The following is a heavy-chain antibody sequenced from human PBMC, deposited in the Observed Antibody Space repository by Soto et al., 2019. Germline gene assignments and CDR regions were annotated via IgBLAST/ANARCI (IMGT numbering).Heavy chain of an antibody. Sequence: EVQLVESGGGLSQPGGSLRLSCAASGFTIRSNYLTWVRQAPGKGLEWVSVIYRSGKIYYADSVRGRFTTSSDNSQNTLHLEMNSLRADDTAVYYCARDSGLIRGSYGVDVWGQGTKVSVSS. J-gene: IGHJ6*02. V-gene: IGHV3-53*01. CDR1: GFTIRSNY. CDR2: IYRSGKI. CDR3: ARDSGLIRGSYGVDV. D-gene: IGHD3-10*01.